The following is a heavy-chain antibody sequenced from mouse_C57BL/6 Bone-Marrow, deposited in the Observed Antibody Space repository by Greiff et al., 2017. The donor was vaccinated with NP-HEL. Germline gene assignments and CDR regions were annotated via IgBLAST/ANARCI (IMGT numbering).Heavy chain of an antibody. CDR1: GYAFSSSW. V-gene: IGHV1-82*01. CDR2: IYPGDGDT. J-gene: IGHJ4*01. CDR3: ARGDYYGSSYAMDY. D-gene: IGHD1-1*01. Sequence: QVQLQQSGPELVKPGASVKISCKASGYAFSSSWMNWVKQRPGKGLEWIGRIYPGDGDTNYNGKFKGKATLTADKSSSTAYLQLSSLTSEDSAVYVCARGDYYGSSYAMDYWGQGTSVTVSS.